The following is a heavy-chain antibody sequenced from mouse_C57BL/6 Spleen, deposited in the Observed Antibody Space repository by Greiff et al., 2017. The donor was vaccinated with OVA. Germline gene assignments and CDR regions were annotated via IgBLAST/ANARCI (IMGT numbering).Heavy chain of an antibody. V-gene: IGHV1-55*01. J-gene: IGHJ3*01. CDR2: IYPGSGST. D-gene: IGHD2-5*01. CDR1: GYTFTSYW. Sequence: VQLQQPGAELVKPGASVKMSCKASGYTFTSYWITWVKQRPGQGLEWIGDIYPGSGSTNYNEKFKSKATLTVDPSSSTAYMQLSSLTSEDSAVDYCAEWDSNYGLAYWGQGTLVTVSA. CDR3: AEWDSNYGLAY.